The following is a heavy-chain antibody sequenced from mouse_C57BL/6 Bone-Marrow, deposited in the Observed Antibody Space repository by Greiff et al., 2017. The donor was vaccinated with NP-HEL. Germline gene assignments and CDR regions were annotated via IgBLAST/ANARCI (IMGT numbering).Heavy chain of an antibody. V-gene: IGHV3-1*01. CDR2: ISYSGST. Sequence: DVQLVESGPGMVKPSQSLSLTCTVTGYSITSGYDWHWIRHFPGNKLEWMGYISYSGSTNYNPSLKSRISITHDTSKNHFFLKLNSVTTEDTATYYCARRSNWKGYFDYWGQGTTLTVSS. CDR3: ARRSNWKGYFDY. CDR1: GYSITSGYD. J-gene: IGHJ2*01.